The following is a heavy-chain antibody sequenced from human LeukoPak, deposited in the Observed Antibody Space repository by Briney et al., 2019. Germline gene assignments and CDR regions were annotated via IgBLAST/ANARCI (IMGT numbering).Heavy chain of an antibody. V-gene: IGHV4-39*07. D-gene: IGHD6-13*01. CDR1: GGSISSSSYE. CDR3: AGSIAAAGTFDY. Sequence: SETLSLTCTVSGGSISSSSYEWGWIRQPPGRGLEWIGSIYYSGSTYYNPSLKSRVTISVDTSKNQFSLKLSSVTAADTAVYYCAGSIAAAGTFDYWGQGTLVTVSS. CDR2: IYYSGST. J-gene: IGHJ4*02.